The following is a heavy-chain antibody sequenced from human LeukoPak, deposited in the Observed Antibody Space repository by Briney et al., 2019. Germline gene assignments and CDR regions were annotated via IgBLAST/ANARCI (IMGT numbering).Heavy chain of an antibody. CDR2: ITPIFGTA. Sequence: SVKVSCKASGGTFSSYAISWVRQAPGQGLEWMGGITPIFGTANYAQKFQGRVTITADESTSTAYMELSSLRSEDTAVYYCARRSSSWAQDFDYWGQGTLVTVSS. D-gene: IGHD6-13*01. CDR3: ARRSSSWAQDFDY. J-gene: IGHJ4*02. CDR1: GGTFSSYA. V-gene: IGHV1-69*13.